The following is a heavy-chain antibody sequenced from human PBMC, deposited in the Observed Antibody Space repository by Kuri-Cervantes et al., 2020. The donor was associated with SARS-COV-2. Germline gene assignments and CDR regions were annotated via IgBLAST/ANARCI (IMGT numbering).Heavy chain of an antibody. Sequence: SETLSLTCTVSGGSISSHYWSWIRQPPGKGLEWIGYIYYSGSTNYNPSLKSRVTISVDTSMNQFSLKLSSVTAADTAVYYCARQGSTIFGVVIMSRWGRARFDPWGQGTLVTVSS. CDR1: GGSISSHY. V-gene: IGHV4-59*08. CDR3: ARQGSTIFGVVIMSRWGRARFDP. D-gene: IGHD3-3*01. CDR2: IYYSGST. J-gene: IGHJ5*02.